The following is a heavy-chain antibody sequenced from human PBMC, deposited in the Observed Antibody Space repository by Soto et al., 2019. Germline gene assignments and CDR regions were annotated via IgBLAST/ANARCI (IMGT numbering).Heavy chain of an antibody. CDR3: AHRVLRTVFGLVTTTAIYFDF. J-gene: IGHJ4*02. CDR1: GFSLTTSGVG. V-gene: IGHV2-5*02. Sequence: QITLNESGPTQVKPRQTLTLTCTFSGFSLTTSGVGVGWIRQSPGKAPEWLALIYWDDDKRYSPSLKRRLTIAKDPPNNQVVLTMADLDPADTATYYCAHRVLRTVFGLVTTTAIYFDFWGQGTPVAVSS. D-gene: IGHD3-3*01. CDR2: IYWDDDK.